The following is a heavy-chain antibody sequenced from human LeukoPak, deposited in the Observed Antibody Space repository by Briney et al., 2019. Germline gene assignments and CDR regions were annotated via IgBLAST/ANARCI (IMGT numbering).Heavy chain of an antibody. V-gene: IGHV1-46*01. J-gene: IGHJ4*02. CDR1: GGTFSSYA. CDR3: ARDPLPYYDILTGYFDY. Sequence: ASVKVSCKASGGTFSSYAISWVRQAPGQGLEWMGIINPSGGSTSYAQKFQGRVTMTRDTSTSTVYMELSSLRSEDTAVYYCARDPLPYYDILTGYFDYWGQGTLVTVSS. CDR2: INPSGGST. D-gene: IGHD3-9*01.